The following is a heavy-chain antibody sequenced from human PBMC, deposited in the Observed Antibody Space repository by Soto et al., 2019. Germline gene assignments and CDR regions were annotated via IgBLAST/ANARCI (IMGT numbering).Heavy chain of an antibody. V-gene: IGHV3-23*01. J-gene: IGHJ3*02. CDR1: GFSFSSYG. CDR2: ISGSGVT. CDR3: AKDHLAGYCSANSCYEDAFDI. D-gene: IGHD2-15*01. Sequence: GGSLRLSCAASGFSFSSYGMSWVRQAPGKGLEWVSGISGSGVTYYADSVKGRFTISRDNSKNTLYMQMNSLRAEDTAVYSCAKDHLAGYCSANSCYEDAFDIWGQGTMVTVSS.